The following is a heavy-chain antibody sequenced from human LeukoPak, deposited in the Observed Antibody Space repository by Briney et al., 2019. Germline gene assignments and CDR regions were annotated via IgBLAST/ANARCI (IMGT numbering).Heavy chain of an antibody. V-gene: IGHV4-30-4*08. Sequence: SETLSLTCTVSGGSISSGDYYWSWIRQPPGKGLEWIGYIYYSGSTYYNPSLKSRVTISVDTSKNQFSLKLSSVTAADTAVYYCARLIVGAATPLGYWGQGTLVTVPS. CDR1: GGSISSGDYY. CDR3: ARLIVGAATPLGY. J-gene: IGHJ4*02. D-gene: IGHD1-26*01. CDR2: IYYSGST.